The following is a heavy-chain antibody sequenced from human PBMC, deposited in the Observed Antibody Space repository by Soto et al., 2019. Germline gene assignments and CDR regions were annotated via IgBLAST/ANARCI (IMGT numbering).Heavy chain of an antibody. J-gene: IGHJ6*02. CDR3: AAERGGDFWSGYYKDYYGMDV. CDR2: IVVGSGNT. D-gene: IGHD3-3*01. Sequence: SVKVSCKASGFTFTSSAVHWVRQARGQRLELIGWIVVGSGNTNYAQKFQERVTITRDMSTSTAYMELSSLRSEDTAVYYCAAERGGDFWSGYYKDYYGMDVWGQGTTVTVYS. CDR1: GFTFTSSA. V-gene: IGHV1-58*01.